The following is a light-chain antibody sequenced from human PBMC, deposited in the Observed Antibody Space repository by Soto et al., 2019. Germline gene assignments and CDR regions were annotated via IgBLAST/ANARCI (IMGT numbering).Light chain of an antibody. CDR3: HQYNNWPPWT. CDR1: QSVSSN. Sequence: EIVMTQSPATLSVSPGERATLSCRASQSVSSNLAWYQQKPGQAPRLLIYSASTRATGVPARFSGSGSGTEFTLTISSLQSEDFAVYYCHQYNNWPPWTFGQGTKLEIK. V-gene: IGKV3-15*01. J-gene: IGKJ1*01. CDR2: SAS.